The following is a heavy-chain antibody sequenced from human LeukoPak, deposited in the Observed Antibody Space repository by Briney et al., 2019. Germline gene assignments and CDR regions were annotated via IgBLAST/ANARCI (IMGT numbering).Heavy chain of an antibody. CDR2: INPSGGST. CDR1: GYTFTSHY. Sequence: ASVKVSCKASGYTFTSHYMYWVRQAPGQGLEWMGVINPSGGSTTYAQKFQGRVTLTRDTSTRTVYMELRSLRSDDTAVYYCARDSGSYYGYFDYWGQGTLVTVSS. D-gene: IGHD1-26*01. V-gene: IGHV1-46*01. CDR3: ARDSGSYYGYFDY. J-gene: IGHJ4*02.